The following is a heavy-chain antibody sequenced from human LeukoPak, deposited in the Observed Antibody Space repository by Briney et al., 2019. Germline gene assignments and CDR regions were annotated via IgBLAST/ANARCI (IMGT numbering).Heavy chain of an antibody. V-gene: IGHV4-39*01. Sequence: PSETLSLTCTVSGGSISSSSHYWGWIRQPPGKGLEWIGSIYYSGSTYYNPSLKSRVTISVDTSKNQFSLKLSSVTAADTAVYYCARSIAARPPFDYWGQGTLVTVSS. CDR2: IYYSGST. CDR1: GGSISSSSHY. CDR3: ARSIAARPPFDY. J-gene: IGHJ4*02. D-gene: IGHD6-6*01.